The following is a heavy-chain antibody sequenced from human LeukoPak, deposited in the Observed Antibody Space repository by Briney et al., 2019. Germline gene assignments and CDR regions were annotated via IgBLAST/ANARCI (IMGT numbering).Heavy chain of an antibody. CDR3: ANSSYSSSSS. V-gene: IGHV3-7*01. CDR1: GLTFTNYW. Sequence: PGGSLRLSCTASGLTFTNYWMIWVRQAPGKELEWVANINHDASEKYYVGSVEGRFTISSDNAKNSLFLQMNSLRAEDTGVYYCANSSYSSSSSWGQGTLVTVSS. CDR2: INHDASEK. J-gene: IGHJ5*02. D-gene: IGHD6-6*01.